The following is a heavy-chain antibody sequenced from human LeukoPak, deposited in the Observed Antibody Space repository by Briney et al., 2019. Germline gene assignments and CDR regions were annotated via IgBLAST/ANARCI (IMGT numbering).Heavy chain of an antibody. Sequence: ASVKVSCKASGGTFSSYAISWVRQAPGQGLEWMGWISAYNGNTNYAQKLQGRVTMTTDTSTSTAYMELRSLRSDDTAVYYCARIAVAGHWVDYWGQGTLVTVSS. CDR1: GGTFSSYA. V-gene: IGHV1-18*01. J-gene: IGHJ4*02. CDR2: ISAYNGNT. D-gene: IGHD6-19*01. CDR3: ARIAVAGHWVDY.